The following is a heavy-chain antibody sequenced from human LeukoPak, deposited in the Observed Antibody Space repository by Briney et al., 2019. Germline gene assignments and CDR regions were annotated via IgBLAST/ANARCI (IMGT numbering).Heavy chain of an antibody. Sequence: ASVKVSCKASGYTFTGYYMHWVRQAPGQGLEWMGWINPNSGGTNYAQKFQGRVTVTRDTSISTAYMELSRLRSDDTAVYYCARDALLTVVPNGDAFDIWGQGTMVTVSS. V-gene: IGHV1-2*02. CDR2: INPNSGGT. J-gene: IGHJ3*02. CDR1: GYTFTGYY. D-gene: IGHD4-23*01. CDR3: ARDALLTVVPNGDAFDI.